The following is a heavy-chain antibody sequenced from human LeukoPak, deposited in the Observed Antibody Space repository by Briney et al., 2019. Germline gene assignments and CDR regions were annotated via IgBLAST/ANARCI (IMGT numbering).Heavy chain of an antibody. CDR1: GYTFTSYN. J-gene: IGHJ4*02. CDR3: ARAGGYCGRISCPYYFDY. D-gene: IGHD2-15*01. V-gene: IGHV1-8*01. CDR2: MNPNSGNT. Sequence: ASVKVSCKASGYTFTSYNINWVRQATGQGLEWMGWMNPNSGNTGYAQKFQGRVTMTRNTSISTAYMELSSLRSEDTAVYYCARAGGYCGRISCPYYFDYWGQGSLVAVSS.